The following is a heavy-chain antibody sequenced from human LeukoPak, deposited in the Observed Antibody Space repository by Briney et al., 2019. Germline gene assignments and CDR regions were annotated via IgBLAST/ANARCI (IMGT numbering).Heavy chain of an antibody. D-gene: IGHD2-15*01. J-gene: IGHJ4*02. CDR3: ARLVCGGGSCPAEFDY. CDR1: GGSVSSGGHY. CDR2: IYYSGST. V-gene: IGHV4-39*01. Sequence: SETLSLTCIVSGGSVSSGGHYWGWIRQPPGKGLEWIGSIYYSGSTYYNPSLNNRVTIFIDMSKNQFSLRLNSVTATDTAVYYCARLVCGGGSCPAEFDYWGQETLVTVSS.